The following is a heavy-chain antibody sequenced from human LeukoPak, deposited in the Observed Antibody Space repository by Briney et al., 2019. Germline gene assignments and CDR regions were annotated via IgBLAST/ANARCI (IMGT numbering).Heavy chain of an antibody. V-gene: IGHV3-23*01. Sequence: PGGSLRLSCAATGFTFSKFAMSWVRQAPGKGLEWVSAISSGGARTYYADSVKGRLTISRDNSKTTLFLQMNSLRADDTAVYFCAKDFLTSYHENSGYLFDSWGQGTLVTVSS. J-gene: IGHJ4*02. CDR1: GFTFSKFA. D-gene: IGHD3-22*01. CDR3: AKDFLTSYHENSGYLFDS. CDR2: ISSGGART.